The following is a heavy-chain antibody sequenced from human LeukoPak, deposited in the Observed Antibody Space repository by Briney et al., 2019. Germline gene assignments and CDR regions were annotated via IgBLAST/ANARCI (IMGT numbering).Heavy chain of an antibody. Sequence: GGSLRLSCAAAGFTFNHYGMHWVCQAPGKGLEWVAVIWSDGTNQYYAGSVKGRFTISRDDSGNTVYLQMNSLRPEDTGVYYCARDAQRGFDYSNSLEYWGQGTPVTVST. CDR3: ARDAQRGFDYSNSLEY. CDR2: IWSDGTNQ. CDR1: GFTFNHYG. D-gene: IGHD4-11*01. V-gene: IGHV3-33*01. J-gene: IGHJ4*02.